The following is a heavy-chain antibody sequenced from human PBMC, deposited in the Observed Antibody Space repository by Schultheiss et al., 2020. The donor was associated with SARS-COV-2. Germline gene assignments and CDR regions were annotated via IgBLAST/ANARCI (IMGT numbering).Heavy chain of an antibody. CDR2: IYSGGST. CDR3: AREGRSYDPYFDY. Sequence: GESLKISCAASGFTVSSNYMSWVRQAPGKGLEWVSVIYSGGSTYYADSVKGRFTISRDNSKNTLYLQMNSLRAEDTAVYYCAREGRSYDPYFDYWGQGTLVTVSS. D-gene: IGHD3-3*01. CDR1: GFTVSSNY. V-gene: IGHV3-53*01. J-gene: IGHJ4*02.